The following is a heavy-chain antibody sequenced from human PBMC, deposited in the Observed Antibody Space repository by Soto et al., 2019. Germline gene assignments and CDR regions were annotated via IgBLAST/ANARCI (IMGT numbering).Heavy chain of an antibody. CDR1: GGTFSSYA. Sequence: QVQLVQSGAEVKKPGPSVKVSCKASGGTFSSYAISWVRQAPAQGLEWMGGSIPIFGTPNYAQKFQGRVTITADESTRTAYMELSRLRSEDTAVYYCARDAARGSYSVGLNWFDPWGQGTLVSVSS. V-gene: IGHV1-69*01. J-gene: IGHJ5*02. D-gene: IGHD1-26*01. CDR3: ARDAARGSYSVGLNWFDP. CDR2: SIPIFGTP.